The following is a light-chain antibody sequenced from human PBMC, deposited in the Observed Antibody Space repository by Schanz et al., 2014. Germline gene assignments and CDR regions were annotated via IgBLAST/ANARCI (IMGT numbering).Light chain of an antibody. CDR2: GAS. J-gene: IGKJ1*01. CDR3: QQYHTSRT. Sequence: EIVMTQSPATLSVSPGERATLSCRASQSFSSYLAWYQQKPGQAPRLLIYGASNRATGIPTRFSGSGSGTEFTLTISGLQSEDVAIYYCQQYHTSRTFGQGTKVEIK. CDR1: QSFSSY. V-gene: IGKV3-15*01.